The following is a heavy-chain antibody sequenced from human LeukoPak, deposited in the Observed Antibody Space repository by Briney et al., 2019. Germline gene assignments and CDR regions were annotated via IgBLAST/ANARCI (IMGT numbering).Heavy chain of an antibody. Sequence: GGTLRLSCAASGFTFSSYAMSWVRQAPGKGLEWVSAISGSGGSTYYADSVKGRFTISRDNSKNTLYLQMNSLRAEDTAVYYCAKVRGYSYGPCDYWGQGTLVTVSS. D-gene: IGHD5-18*01. J-gene: IGHJ4*02. CDR3: AKVRGYSYGPCDY. CDR1: GFTFSSYA. V-gene: IGHV3-23*01. CDR2: ISGSGGST.